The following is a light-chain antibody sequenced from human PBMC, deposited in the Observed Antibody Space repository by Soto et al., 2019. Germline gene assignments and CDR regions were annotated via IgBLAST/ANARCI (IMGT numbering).Light chain of an antibody. Sequence: QSALTQPRSVSGSPGQSVTISCTGTSSDVCGYSYVSWYQQHPGKAPKLMIYDVTTRPSGIPDRFSDSKSGNTASLTISGLQAEDEADYYCFSYAGIYTFVFGTGTKVTVL. CDR1: SSDVCGYSY. CDR3: FSYAGIYTFV. J-gene: IGLJ1*01. CDR2: DVT. V-gene: IGLV2-11*01.